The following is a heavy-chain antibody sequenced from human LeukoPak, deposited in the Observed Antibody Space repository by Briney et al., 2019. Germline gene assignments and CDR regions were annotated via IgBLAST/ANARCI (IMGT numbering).Heavy chain of an antibody. V-gene: IGHV4-4*07. J-gene: IGHJ5*02. CDR1: GGSISSYY. D-gene: IGHD3-16*01. Sequence: SSETLSLTCTVAGGSISSYYGSWIRQPAGKGLEWIGRIYTTGSTNYNPSLKSRVTMSVDTSKNQFSLKLSSGTAADTAVYYCARVGGGFFNWFDPWGQGTLVTVSS. CDR3: ARVGGGFFNWFDP. CDR2: IYTTGST.